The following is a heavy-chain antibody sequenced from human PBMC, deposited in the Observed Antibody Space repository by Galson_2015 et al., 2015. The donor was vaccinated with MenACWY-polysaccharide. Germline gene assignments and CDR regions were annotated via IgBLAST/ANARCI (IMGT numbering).Heavy chain of an antibody. Sequence: SLRLSCAASTVTFRGSGMHWVRQAPGRGLEWVSGSGSGGGLYYADSVKGRFTVSRDNSKNTLYLQMNNLRAEDTAVYYCAKVGPRSSWTMGIDYWGQGTLVTVSS. V-gene: IGHV3-23*01. J-gene: IGHJ4*02. CDR3: AKVGPRSSWTMGIDY. CDR2: SGSGGGL. CDR1: TVTFRGSG. D-gene: IGHD6-13*01.